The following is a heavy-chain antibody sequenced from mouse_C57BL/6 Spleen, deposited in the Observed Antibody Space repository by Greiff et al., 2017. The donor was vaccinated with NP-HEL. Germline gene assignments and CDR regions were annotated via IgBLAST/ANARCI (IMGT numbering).Heavy chain of an antibody. D-gene: IGHD1-1*01. CDR2: INPYNGGT. J-gene: IGHJ4*01. CDR1: GYTFTDYY. V-gene: IGHV1-19*01. CDR3: AREGNTVVPHYAMDY. Sequence: VQLQQSGPVLVKPGASVKMSCKASGYTFTDYYMNWVKQSHGKSLEWIGVINPYNGGTSYNQKFKGKATLTVDKSSSTAYMELNSLTSEDSAVYYCAREGNTVVPHYAMDYWGQGTSVTVSA.